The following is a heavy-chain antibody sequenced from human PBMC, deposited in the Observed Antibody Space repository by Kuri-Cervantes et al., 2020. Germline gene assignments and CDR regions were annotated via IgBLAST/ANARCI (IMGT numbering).Heavy chain of an antibody. V-gene: IGHV4-34*01. D-gene: IGHD5-12*01. CDR2: NNHSGST. J-gene: IGHJ4*02. CDR3: ARDIVATTPSFDY. CDR1: GGSFSGYY. Sequence: SRTLSLLFAVYGGSFSGYYWSWIRQPPGKGPEWIGENNHSGSTNYNPSHKRRVTISVDTSKNQFTLKPSSVTAADTAVYYCARDIVATTPSFDYWGQGTLVTVSS.